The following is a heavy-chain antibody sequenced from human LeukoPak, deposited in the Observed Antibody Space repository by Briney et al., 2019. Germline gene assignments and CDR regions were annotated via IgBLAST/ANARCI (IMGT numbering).Heavy chain of an antibody. J-gene: IGHJ3*01. D-gene: IGHD2-21*01. V-gene: IGHV3-72*01. CDR3: ARDGAEGDDSAFDV. Sequence: PGGSLRLSCAASGLIVSGYHMDWVRQAPGKGLELVGRTRDRARSYRTQYAPSVEDRFSISRDESKNSVFLQMNSLQPEDTAVYYCARDGAEGDDSAFDVWGQGTMVTVSS. CDR1: GLIVSGYH. CDR2: TRDRARSYRT.